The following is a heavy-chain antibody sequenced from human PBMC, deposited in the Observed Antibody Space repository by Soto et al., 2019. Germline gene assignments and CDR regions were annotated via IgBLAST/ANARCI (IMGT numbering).Heavy chain of an antibody. V-gene: IGHV4-59*01. CDR2: IYYSGST. Sequence: QVQLQESGPGLVKPSETLSLTXTXXXXXXXXXXXXXXXXXXGKGLAWIGYIYYSGSTNYNPSLKXXVXXXXXXXXXXXXXXXXXXXXAXXAVYYCARRYGSCFDYWGQGTLVTVSS. CDR3: ARRYGSCFDY. D-gene: IGHD3-10*01. CDR1: XXXXXXXX. J-gene: IGHJ4*02.